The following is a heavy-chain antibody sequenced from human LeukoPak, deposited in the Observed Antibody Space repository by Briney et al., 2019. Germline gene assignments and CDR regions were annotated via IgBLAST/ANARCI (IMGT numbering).Heavy chain of an antibody. CDR2: ISSSSSYI. Sequence: GGSLRLSCAGSGFIFSQFWMQWVRQVPGKGLEWVSSISSSSSYIYYADSVKGRFTISRDNAKNSLYLQMNSLRAEDTAVYYCARAGFVVVSHWGMDVWGQGTTVTVSS. D-gene: IGHD2-21*01. CDR1: GFIFSQFW. V-gene: IGHV3-21*01. J-gene: IGHJ6*02. CDR3: ARAGFVVVSHWGMDV.